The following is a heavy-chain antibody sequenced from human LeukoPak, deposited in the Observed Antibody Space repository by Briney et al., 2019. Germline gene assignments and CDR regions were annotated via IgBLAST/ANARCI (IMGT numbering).Heavy chain of an antibody. J-gene: IGHJ3*02. Sequence: SETLSLTCTVSGGSISSSSYYWGWIRQPPGKGLEWIGSIYYSGSTYYNPSLKSRVTMSVDTSKNQFSLRLSSVTAADTAVYYCARDWGYYYGSGSYSQYDAFDIWGQGTMVTVSS. D-gene: IGHD3-10*01. CDR1: GGSISSSSYY. V-gene: IGHV4-39*07. CDR2: IYYSGST. CDR3: ARDWGYYYGSGSYSQYDAFDI.